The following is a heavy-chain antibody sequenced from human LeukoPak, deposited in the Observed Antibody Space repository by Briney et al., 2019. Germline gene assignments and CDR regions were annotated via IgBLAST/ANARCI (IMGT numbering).Heavy chain of an antibody. CDR3: ARGQRTLTAHYYDYHPIDV. D-gene: IGHD3-16*01. CDR2: INHSGST. Sequence: SETLSLTCGVQGGSFTGYYWNWIRRSPGRGVEWLGKINHSGSTTYSPSFARRLTISLVTSKKEVSLRLTSVTAADTAIYYCARGQRTLTAHYYDYHPIDVWGQGTTVTVSS. V-gene: IGHV4-34*01. J-gene: IGHJ6*02. CDR1: GGSFTGYY.